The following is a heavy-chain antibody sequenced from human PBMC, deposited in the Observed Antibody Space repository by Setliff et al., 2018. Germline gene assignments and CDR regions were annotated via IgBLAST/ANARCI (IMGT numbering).Heavy chain of an antibody. CDR2: FRTGGAT. Sequence: PSETLSLTCSVSGGSISSGGFYWSWIRQSAGRGLEWIGHFRTGGATDYNLSLKSRVTISLDSSKNQFSLRLSSVTAADAAVYFCARESATIGEFPLYYFDKWGQGIPVTVSS. D-gene: IGHD3-10*01. CDR1: GGSISSGGFY. J-gene: IGHJ4*02. V-gene: IGHV4-61*09. CDR3: ARESATIGEFPLYYFDK.